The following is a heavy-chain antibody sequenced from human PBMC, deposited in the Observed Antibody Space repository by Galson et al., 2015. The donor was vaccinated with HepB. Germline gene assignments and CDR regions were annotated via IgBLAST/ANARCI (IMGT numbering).Heavy chain of an antibody. J-gene: IGHJ6*02. CDR1: GYTFTSYG. CDR3: ARAVYYDSSGFNYNGMDV. D-gene: IGHD3-22*01. V-gene: IGHV1-18*04. CDR2: ISLYNDNT. Sequence: SVKVSCKASGYTFTSYGISWVRQAPGQGLEWMGWISLYNDNTNYAQKLQGRVTMTTDTSTSTAYMELRSLRSDDTAIYYCARAVYYDSSGFNYNGMDVWGQGTTVTVSS.